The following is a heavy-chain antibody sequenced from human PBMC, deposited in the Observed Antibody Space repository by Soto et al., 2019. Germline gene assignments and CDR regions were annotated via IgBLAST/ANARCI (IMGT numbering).Heavy chain of an antibody. D-gene: IGHD3-22*01. CDR1: GFTVSSNY. CDR2: IYSGGST. J-gene: IGHJ6*02. V-gene: IGHV3-66*01. Sequence: EVQLVESGGGLVQPGGSLRLSCAASGFTVSSNYMSWVRQAPGKGLEWVSVIYSGGSTYYADSVKGRFTISRDNSKNTQYLQMISLRAEDTAGYYCGRVSVVSSGDVWGQGTTVTVSS. CDR3: GRVSVVSSGDV.